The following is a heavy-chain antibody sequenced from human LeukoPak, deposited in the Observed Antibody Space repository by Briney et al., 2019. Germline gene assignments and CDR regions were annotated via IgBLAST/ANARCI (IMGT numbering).Heavy chain of an antibody. CDR1: GGSISSYY. CDR3: ARAYADWSGHYYYGMDV. J-gene: IGHJ6*02. V-gene: IGHV4-59*01. D-gene: IGHD3-3*01. Sequence: PSETLSLTCTVSGGSISSYYWSWIRQPPGKGLEWIGYIYYSGSTNYNPSLKSRVTISVDTSKNQFSLKLSSVTAADTAVYYCARAYADWSGHYYYGMDVWGQGTTVTVSS. CDR2: IYYSGST.